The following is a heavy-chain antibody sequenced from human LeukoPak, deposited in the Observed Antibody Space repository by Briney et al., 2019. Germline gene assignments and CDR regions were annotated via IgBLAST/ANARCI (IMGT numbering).Heavy chain of an antibody. V-gene: IGHV1-2*02. J-gene: IGHJ4*02. Sequence: ASVKVSCTASGYTFTGYYMHWVRQAPGQGLEWMGWINPNSGGTNYTQKFQGRVTMTRDTSISTAYMELSRLRSDDTAVYYCARGRGMITFGGVIVPPFDYWGQGTLVTVSS. CDR2: INPNSGGT. CDR3: ARGRGMITFGGVIVPPFDY. CDR1: GYTFTGYY. D-gene: IGHD3-16*02.